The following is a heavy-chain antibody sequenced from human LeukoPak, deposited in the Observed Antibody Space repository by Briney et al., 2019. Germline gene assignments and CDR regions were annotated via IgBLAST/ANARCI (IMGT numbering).Heavy chain of an antibody. CDR2: IYYSGST. V-gene: IGHV4-59*08. J-gene: IGHJ6*03. CDR3: ARQTSMAYYYYYYYMDV. D-gene: IGHD2/OR15-2a*01. Sequence: SETLSLTCTVSGGSISSYYWSWIRQPPGKGLEWIGYIYYSGSTNYNPSLKSRVTISVDTSKNQFSLKLSSVTAADTAVYYCARQTSMAYYYYYYYMDVWGKGTTVTISS. CDR1: GGSISSYY.